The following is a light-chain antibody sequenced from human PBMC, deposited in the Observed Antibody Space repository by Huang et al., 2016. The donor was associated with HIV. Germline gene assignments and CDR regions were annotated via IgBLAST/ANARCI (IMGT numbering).Light chain of an antibody. J-gene: IGKJ1*01. Sequence: EVVLTQSPGTLSLSPGERVTLSCRASQSLNTHSLSGDQQKPGQAPRLRIAGTSVRVSGIPDRFSGSGSGTDFTLTINSLDPEDFAVYYCQQYGSTPWTFGHGTKVEIK. CDR2: GTS. CDR1: QSLNTHS. CDR3: QQYGSTPWT. V-gene: IGKV3-20*01.